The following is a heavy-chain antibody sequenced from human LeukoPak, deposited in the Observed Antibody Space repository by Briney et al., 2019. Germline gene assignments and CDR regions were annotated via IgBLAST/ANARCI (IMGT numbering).Heavy chain of an antibody. CDR2: IKSKTDGGTT. V-gene: IGHV3-15*01. D-gene: IGHD2-2*01. Sequence: GGSLRLSCAASGFTFSSYWMSWVRQAPGKGLEWVGRIKSKTDGGTTDYAAPVKGRFTISRDDSKNTLYLQMNSLKTEDTAVYYCTTDPDYCSSTSCYVGYYFDYWGRGTLVTVSS. CDR3: TTDPDYCSSTSCYVGYYFDY. CDR1: GFTFSSYW. J-gene: IGHJ4*02.